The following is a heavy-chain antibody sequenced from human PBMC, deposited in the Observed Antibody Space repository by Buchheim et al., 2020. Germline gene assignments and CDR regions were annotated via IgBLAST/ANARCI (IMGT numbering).Heavy chain of an antibody. Sequence: EVPLVESGGGLVQPGGSLRLSCSAPGFPFRIYWMHWVRQAPGKGLAWVSHINREGTTSNYADSVRGRFTLSRDNGKNTLSLQMNNLRAEDTAVYYCVRDMYGSGDYWGQGTL. V-gene: IGHV3-74*01. D-gene: IGHD3-10*01. J-gene: IGHJ4*02. CDR2: INREGTTS. CDR1: GFPFRIYW. CDR3: VRDMYGSGDY.